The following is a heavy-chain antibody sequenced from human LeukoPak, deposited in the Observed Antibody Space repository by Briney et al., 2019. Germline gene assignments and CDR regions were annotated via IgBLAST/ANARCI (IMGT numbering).Heavy chain of an antibody. Sequence: GRSLRLSCAASGFTFSTYGMHWVRQAPGKGLEWVAVIWFDGSNKFYVDSVKGRFTISRDNSKNTVYLQMNSLRAEDTAVYYCARDDFHYYYIDVWGKGTTVTVSS. CDR3: ARDDFHYYYIDV. J-gene: IGHJ6*03. CDR1: GFTFSTYG. V-gene: IGHV3-33*01. CDR2: IWFDGSNK. D-gene: IGHD2/OR15-2a*01.